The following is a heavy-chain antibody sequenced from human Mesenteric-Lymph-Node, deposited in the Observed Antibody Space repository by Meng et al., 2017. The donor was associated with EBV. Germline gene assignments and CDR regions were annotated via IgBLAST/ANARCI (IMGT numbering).Heavy chain of an antibody. CDR2: ISGRGGST. V-gene: IGHV3-23*01. Sequence: EXQLLEXXXGLVQEGXSLRVSXAASGFTCSSYGMSGVRHAPGEGLAWVSAISGRGGSTYYADSVKGRFTISRDNSKNTLYLQMNSLRAEDTAVYYCAKDLRGTMGLPGYWGQGTLVTVSS. CDR1: GFTCSSYG. D-gene: IGHD3-10*01. J-gene: IGHJ4*02. CDR3: AKDLRGTMGLPGY.